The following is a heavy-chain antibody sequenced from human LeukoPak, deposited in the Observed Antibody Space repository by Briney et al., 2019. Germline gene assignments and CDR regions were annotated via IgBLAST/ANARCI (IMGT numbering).Heavy chain of an antibody. CDR2: ISSSSSYI. CDR1: GFTFSSYS. Sequence: GGSLRLSCAASGFTFSSYSMNWVRQAPAKGLEWVSSISSSSSYIYYEDSVKGRFTISRDNAKNSLFLQMSSLRDEDTAVYYCAIDRGQLVIPFFFDYWGQGILVTVS. D-gene: IGHD3-9*01. CDR3: AIDRGQLVIPFFFDY. J-gene: IGHJ4*02. V-gene: IGHV3-21*01.